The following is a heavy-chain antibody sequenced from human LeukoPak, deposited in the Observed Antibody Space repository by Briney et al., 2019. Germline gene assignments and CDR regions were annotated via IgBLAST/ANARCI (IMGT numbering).Heavy chain of an antibody. J-gene: IGHJ6*02. Sequence: GGSLRLSCAASGFTFSSYSMNWVRQAPGKGLEWVSAISGSGGSTYYADSVKGRFTISRDNSKNTLYLQMNSLRAEDTAVYYCAKDRRPGVLRFLEWFLYDYGMDVWGQGTTVTVSS. V-gene: IGHV3-23*01. CDR3: AKDRRPGVLRFLEWFLYDYGMDV. CDR1: GFTFSSYS. CDR2: ISGSGGST. D-gene: IGHD3-3*01.